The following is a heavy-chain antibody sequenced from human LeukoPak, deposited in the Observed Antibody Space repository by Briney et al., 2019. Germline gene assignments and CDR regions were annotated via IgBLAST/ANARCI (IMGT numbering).Heavy chain of an antibody. J-gene: IGHJ6*04. CDR1: GGSFSGYY. CDR2: INHSGST. Sequence: PSETPSLTCAVYGGSFSGYYWSWIRQPPGKGLEWIGEINHSGSTNYNPSLKSRVTISVDTSKNQFSLKLSSVTAADTAVYYCARDKVRGVQGRYYYYYYGMDVWGKGTTVTVSS. CDR3: ARDKVRGVQGRYYYYYYGMDV. V-gene: IGHV4-34*01. D-gene: IGHD3-10*01.